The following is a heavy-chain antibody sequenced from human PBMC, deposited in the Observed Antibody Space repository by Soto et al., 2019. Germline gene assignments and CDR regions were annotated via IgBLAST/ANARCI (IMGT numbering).Heavy chain of an antibody. CDR3: ARDQYDFRSGSYYYAMEV. CDR2: IYYTGST. CDR1: GGSVSSESHY. V-gene: IGHV4-61*01. J-gene: IGHJ6*02. Sequence: SETLSLTCTVSGGSVSSESHYWSWIRQTPGKGLEWIGYIYYTGSTNYNPSLKGRVTMSVDTSRDQVSLRLRSVTRADTAMYYCARDQYDFRSGSYYYAMEVWGQGTKVTVSS. D-gene: IGHD3-3*01.